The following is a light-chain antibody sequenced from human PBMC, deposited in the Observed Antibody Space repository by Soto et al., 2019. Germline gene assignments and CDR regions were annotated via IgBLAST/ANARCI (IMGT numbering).Light chain of an antibody. CDR2: WAS. V-gene: IGKV4-1*01. CDR3: QPYYDAPALT. CDR1: QSVLHSSNNRNY. J-gene: IGKJ4*01. Sequence: DIVMTQSPDSLALSLGERATINCKSSQSVLHSSNNRNYLAWYQQKPGQPPKLLIYWASTRESGVPDRFSGSVSGTDFTLTITRLQAEDVAVCYYQPYYDAPALTFGGGTKVEIK.